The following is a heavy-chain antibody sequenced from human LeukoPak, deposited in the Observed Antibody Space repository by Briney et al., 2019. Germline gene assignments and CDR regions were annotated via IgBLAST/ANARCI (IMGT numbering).Heavy chain of an antibody. CDR2: ISYDGSNK. CDR1: GFTFSSYS. CDR3: AREIGVRGVIINPPFDY. J-gene: IGHJ4*02. D-gene: IGHD3-10*01. Sequence: GGSLRPSCAASGFTFSSYSMNWVRQAPGKGLEWVAVISYDGSNKYYADSVKGRFTISRDNSKNTLYLQMNSLRAKDTAVYYCAREIGVRGVIINPPFDYWGQGTLVTVSS. V-gene: IGHV3-30*03.